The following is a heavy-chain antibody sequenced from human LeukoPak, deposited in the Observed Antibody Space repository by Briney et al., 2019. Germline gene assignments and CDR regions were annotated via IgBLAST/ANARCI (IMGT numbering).Heavy chain of an antibody. V-gene: IGHV3-30*18. D-gene: IGHD4-17*01. Sequence: GGSLRLSCAASGFTFNSFGMHWVRQAPGKGLEWLAVISYDGRNKYYADSVKGRFTISRDNSKNTLYLQMNSLRAEDTAMYYCAKALGRGDGNYYYYMDVWGKGTTVTISS. CDR2: ISYDGRNK. CDR1: GFTFNSFG. CDR3: AKALGRGDGNYYYYMDV. J-gene: IGHJ6*03.